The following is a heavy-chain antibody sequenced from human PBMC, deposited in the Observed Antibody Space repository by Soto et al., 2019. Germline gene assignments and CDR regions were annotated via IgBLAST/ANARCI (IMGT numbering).Heavy chain of an antibody. J-gene: IGHJ3*02. CDR1: GGSISSSSYY. CDR3: ARTLWFGELLGDAFDI. CDR2: IYYSGST. Sequence: SETLSLTCTVSGGSISSSSYYWGWIRQPPGKGLEWIGSIYYSGSTYYNPSLKSRVTISVDTSKNQFSLKLSSVTAADTAVYYCARTLWFGELLGDAFDIWGQGTMVTVSS. D-gene: IGHD3-10*01. V-gene: IGHV4-39*01.